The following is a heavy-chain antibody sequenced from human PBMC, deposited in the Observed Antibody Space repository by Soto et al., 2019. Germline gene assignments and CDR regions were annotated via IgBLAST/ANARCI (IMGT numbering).Heavy chain of an antibody. V-gene: IGHV4-59*01. CDR1: GGSISSYY. CDR3: ARDQYYYGSGPAESYFDY. CDR2: IYYSGST. D-gene: IGHD3-10*01. Sequence: SETLSLTCTVSGGSISSYYWSWIRQPPGKGLEWIGYIYYSGSTNYNPSLKSRVTISVDTSKNQFSLKLSSVTAADTAAYYCARDQYYYGSGPAESYFDYWGQGTLVTVSS. J-gene: IGHJ4*02.